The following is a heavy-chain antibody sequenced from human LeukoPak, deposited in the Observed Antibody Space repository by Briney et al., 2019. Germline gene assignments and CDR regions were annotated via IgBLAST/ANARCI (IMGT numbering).Heavy chain of an antibody. Sequence: SETLSRTCTGYGCSITIHYWSWIRQPPGNGLEGIVNIYDGRNTNYNPSLNSLITMSAGPSKNQLSLPLRCVTAGDLGVYYCARAGWGDDSWSGATMNWVAPWGQGSLITV. CDR2: IYDGRNT. J-gene: IGHJ5*02. V-gene: IGHV4-59*11. CDR3: ARAGWGDDSWSGATMNWVAP. D-gene: IGHD3-3*01. CDR1: GCSITIHY.